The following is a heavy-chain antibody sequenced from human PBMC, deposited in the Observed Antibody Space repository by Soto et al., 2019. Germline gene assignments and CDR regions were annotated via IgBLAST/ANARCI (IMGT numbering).Heavy chain of an antibody. CDR3: VLWPPYCGGDSSKRDDT. D-gene: IGHD2-21*01. V-gene: IGHV2-5*02. CDR2: IYWDDDK. Sequence: SGPTLVNPTQTLALTCTFSGFSLSTSGVGVGWIRQPPGKALEWLALIYWDDDKRYSPSLKSRLTITKDTSKNQVVLTMTNMDPVDTAIYFCVLWPPYCGGDSSKRDDTWGEETLVTVS. J-gene: IGHJ4*02. CDR1: GFSLSTSGVG.